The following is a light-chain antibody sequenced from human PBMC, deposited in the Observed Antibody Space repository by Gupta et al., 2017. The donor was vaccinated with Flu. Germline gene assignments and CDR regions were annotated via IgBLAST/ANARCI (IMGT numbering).Light chain of an antibody. CDR3: QQYGNSPAWT. J-gene: IGKJ1*01. CDR1: QSISSNY. Sequence: EIVLTQSPGTLSLSPGERATLSCRASQSISSNYLAWYQHKPGQAPRLLIFGASGRATGIPDRFSGSGSGTDFTLTISRLEPEDFAVYYCQQYGNSPAWTFGQGTKVEIK. CDR2: GAS. V-gene: IGKV3-20*01.